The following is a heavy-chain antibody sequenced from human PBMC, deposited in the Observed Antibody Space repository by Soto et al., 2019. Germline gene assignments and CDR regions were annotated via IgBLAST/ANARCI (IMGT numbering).Heavy chain of an antibody. D-gene: IGHD1-1*01. CDR3: VRDGTKTLRDWFDP. Sequence: SETLSLTCTVSGASISGFYWSWIRKSAGKGLEWIGRIYATGTTDYTPSLKSRVMMSVDTSKKQFSLKLRSVTAADTAVYYCVRDGTKTLRDWFDPWGQGISVTVSS. V-gene: IGHV4-4*07. CDR1: GASISGFY. CDR2: IYATGTT. J-gene: IGHJ5*02.